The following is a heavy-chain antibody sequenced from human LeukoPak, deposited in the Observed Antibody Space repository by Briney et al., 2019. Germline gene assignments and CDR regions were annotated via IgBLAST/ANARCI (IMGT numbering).Heavy chain of an antibody. D-gene: IGHD2-15*01. J-gene: IGHJ4*02. CDR1: GFTFSSYS. CDR3: AKPLGYCSGGSCNDDY. V-gene: IGHV3-23*01. Sequence: AGGSLRLSCAASGFTFSSYSMNWVRQAPGKGLEWVSAISGSGGSTYYADSVKGRFTISRDNSKNTLYLQMNSLRAEDTAVYYCAKPLGYCSGGSCNDDYWGQGTLVTVSS. CDR2: ISGSGGST.